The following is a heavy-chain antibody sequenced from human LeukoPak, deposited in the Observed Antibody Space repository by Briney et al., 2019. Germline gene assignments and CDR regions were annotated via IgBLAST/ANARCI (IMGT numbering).Heavy chain of an antibody. CDR1: GGSISSSSYY. V-gene: IGHV4-39*07. CDR3: ATTTPPPGDFWSGYYFGSGGNWSDP. J-gene: IGHJ5*02. Sequence: SETLSLTCTVSGGSISSSSYYWGWMRPPPGKELVGIGCIYYSGSNYYNPSLKSRVTISVDTSKNQFSLKMSSVAAAGTGEYCCATTTPPPGDFWSGYYFGSGGNWSDPWGQRTLVTVSS. D-gene: IGHD3-3*01. CDR2: IYYSGSN.